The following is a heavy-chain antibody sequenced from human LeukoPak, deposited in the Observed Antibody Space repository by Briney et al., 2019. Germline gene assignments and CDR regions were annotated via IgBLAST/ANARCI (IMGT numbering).Heavy chain of an antibody. D-gene: IGHD3-3*01. J-gene: IGHJ6*02. CDR3: AKDLAYYDFWSGYSSSGYDPRGMDV. V-gene: IGHV3-30*18. CDR1: GFTFSSYG. CDR2: ISYDGSNK. Sequence: GGSLRLSCAASGFTFSSYGMHWVRQAPGKGLEWVAVISYDGSNKYYADSVKGRFTISRDNSKNTLYLQMNSLRAEDTAVYYYAKDLAYYDFWSGYSSSGYDPRGMDVWGQGTTVTVSS.